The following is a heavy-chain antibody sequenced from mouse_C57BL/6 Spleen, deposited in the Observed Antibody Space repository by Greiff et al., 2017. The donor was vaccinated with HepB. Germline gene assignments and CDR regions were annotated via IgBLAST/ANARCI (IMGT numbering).Heavy chain of an antibody. CDR1: GYSITSGYY. CDR3: AITTVVATDY. J-gene: IGHJ4*01. CDR2: ISYDGSN. V-gene: IGHV3-6*01. D-gene: IGHD1-1*01. Sequence: EVKLQQSGPGLVKPSQSLSLTCSVTGYSITSGYYWNWIRQFPGNKLEWMGYISYDGSNKYNPSLKNRISITRDTSKNQFFLKLNSVTTEDTATYYCAITTVVATDYWGQGTSVTVSS.